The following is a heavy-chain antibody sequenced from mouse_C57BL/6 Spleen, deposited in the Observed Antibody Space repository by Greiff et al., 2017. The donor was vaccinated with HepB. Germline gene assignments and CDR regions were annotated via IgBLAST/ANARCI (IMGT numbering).Heavy chain of an antibody. V-gene: IGHV1-61*01. CDR3: ARGITTVVARDY. CDR1: GSTFTSSW. D-gene: IGHD1-1*01. CDR2: IYPSDSET. Sequence: QVQLQHPGAELLRPGSSVKLSCKASGSTFTSSWMDWVKQRPGQGLEWIGNIYPSDSETHYNQKFKDKATLTVDKSSSTAYMQLSSLTSEDSAVYYCARGITTVVARDYWGQGTTLTVSS. J-gene: IGHJ2*01.